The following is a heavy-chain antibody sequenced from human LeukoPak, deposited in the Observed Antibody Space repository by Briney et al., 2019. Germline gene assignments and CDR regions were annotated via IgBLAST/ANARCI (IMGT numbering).Heavy chain of an antibody. CDR1: GFTFSTYT. CDR2: IYYSGST. V-gene: IGHV4-39*01. D-gene: IGHD2-21*02. CDR3: ARHGHHGDHDY. J-gene: IGHJ4*02. Sequence: PGGSLRLSCAASGFTFSTYTMNWIRQPPGKGLEWIGSIYYSGSTYYNPSLKSRVTISVDTSKNQFSLKLTSVTAADTAVYYCARHGHHGDHDYWGQGTLVTVSS.